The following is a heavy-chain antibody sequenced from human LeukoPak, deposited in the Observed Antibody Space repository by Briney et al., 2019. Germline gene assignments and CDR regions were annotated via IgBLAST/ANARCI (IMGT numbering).Heavy chain of an antibody. CDR1: GGTFSSYA. CDR2: IIPIFGTA. D-gene: IGHD6-13*01. CDR3: ARRGGIEDLSRTHWFDP. V-gene: IGHV1-69*06. J-gene: IGHJ5*02. Sequence: PGASVKVSCKASGGTFSSYAISWVRQAPGQGLEWMGGIIPIFGTANYAQKFQGRVTITADKSTSTAYMELSSLRSEDTAVYYCARRGGIEDLSRTHWFDPWGQGTLVTVSS.